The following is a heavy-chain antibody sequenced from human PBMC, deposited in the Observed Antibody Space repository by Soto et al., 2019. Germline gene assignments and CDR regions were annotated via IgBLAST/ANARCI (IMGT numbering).Heavy chain of an antibody. J-gene: IGHJ3*02. CDR1: GFTFSSYG. V-gene: IGHV3-30*18. Sequence: QVQLVESGGGVVQPGRSLRLSCAASGFTFSSYGMHWVRQAPGKGLEWVAVISYDGSNKYYADSVKGRFTISRDNSKNTLYLQMNSLRAEDTAVYYCAKEDTAMVIVRAFDIWGQGTMVTVSS. CDR3: AKEDTAMVIVRAFDI. CDR2: ISYDGSNK. D-gene: IGHD5-18*01.